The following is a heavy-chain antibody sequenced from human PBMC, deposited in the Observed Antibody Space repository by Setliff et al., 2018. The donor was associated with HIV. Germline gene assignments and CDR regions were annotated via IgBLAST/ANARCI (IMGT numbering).Heavy chain of an antibody. Sequence: GGSLRLSCAASGFTFSTYSMVWVRQAPGKGLEWVSGIGGAYDGNTYHADSVKGRFTIFRENSKNIVYLQMSNLRAEDTALYYCARVMITTTWAFDFWGQGTPVTVSS. CDR3: ARVMITTTWAFDF. CDR1: GFTFSTYS. CDR2: IGGAYDGNT. V-gene: IGHV3-23*01. D-gene: IGHD1-26*01. J-gene: IGHJ4*02.